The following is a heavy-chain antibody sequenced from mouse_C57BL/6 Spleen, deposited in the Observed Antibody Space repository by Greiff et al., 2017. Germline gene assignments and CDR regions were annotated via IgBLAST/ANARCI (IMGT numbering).Heavy chain of an antibody. V-gene: IGHV1-72*01. CDR2: IDPNSGGT. J-gene: IGHJ4*01. D-gene: IGHD1-1*01. CDR3: ARVITTVVPGAMDY. CDR1: GYTFTSYW. Sequence: VQLQQPGAELVKPGASVKLSCKASGYTFTSYWMHWVKQRPGRGLEWIGRIDPNSGGTKYNEKFKSKATLTVDEPSSTAYMQLSSLTSEDSAVYYCARVITTVVPGAMDYWGQGTSVTVSS.